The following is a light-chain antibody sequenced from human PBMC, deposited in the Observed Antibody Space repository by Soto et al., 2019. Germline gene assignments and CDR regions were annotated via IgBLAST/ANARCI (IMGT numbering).Light chain of an antibody. V-gene: IGKV1-33*01. CDR2: DAS. Sequence: DIQMTQSPFTLSASVGDRVTITCRASHDIRNSLNWYQQTPGKPPKLLISDASNLELGVPSKFSGTGFGTDFSFTIINLQPEDIATYYCQQYDNLPLTFGGGTKVDI. J-gene: IGKJ4*01. CDR3: QQYDNLPLT. CDR1: HDIRNS.